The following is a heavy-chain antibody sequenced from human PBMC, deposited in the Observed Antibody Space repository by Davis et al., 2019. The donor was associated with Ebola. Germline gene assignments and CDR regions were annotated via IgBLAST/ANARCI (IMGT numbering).Heavy chain of an antibody. CDR3: AREDTMIVVAGYFDY. CDR2: ISSSSSYI. Sequence: GGSLRLSCAASGFTFSSYARHWVRQPPGKGLEWVSSISSSSSYIYYADPVKGRFTISRDNAKNSLYLQMNSLRAEDTAVYYCAREDTMIVVAGYFDYRGQGTLVTVSS. CDR1: GFTFSSYA. J-gene: IGHJ4*02. D-gene: IGHD3-22*01. V-gene: IGHV3-21*01.